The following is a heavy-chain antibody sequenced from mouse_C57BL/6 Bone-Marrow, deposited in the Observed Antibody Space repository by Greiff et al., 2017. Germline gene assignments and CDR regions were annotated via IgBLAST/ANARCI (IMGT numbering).Heavy chain of an antibody. V-gene: IGHV1-55*01. CDR3: ARDYAMDY. CDR2: IYPGSGST. CDR1: GYTFTSYW. J-gene: IGHJ4*01. Sequence: VKLMESGAELVKPGASVKMSCKASGYTFTSYWITWVKQRPGQGLEWIGDIYPGSGSTNYNEQFKSKATLTVDTSSSTAYMQLSSLTSEDSAVYYCARDYAMDYWGQGTSVTVSS.